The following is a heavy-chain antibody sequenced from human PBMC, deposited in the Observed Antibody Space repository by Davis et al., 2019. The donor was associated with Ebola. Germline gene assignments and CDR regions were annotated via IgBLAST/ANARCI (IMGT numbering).Heavy chain of an antibody. CDR1: GFTFSGSA. V-gene: IGHV3-73*01. D-gene: IGHD6-19*01. J-gene: IGHJ4*02. CDR3: TSSAVAGTYDY. Sequence: GGSLRLSCAASGFTFSGSAMHWVRQASGKGLEWVGRIRSKANSYATAYAASVKGRFTISRDDSKNTAYLQINSLKTEDTAVYYCTSSAVAGTYDYWGQGTLVTVSS. CDR2: IRSKANSYAT.